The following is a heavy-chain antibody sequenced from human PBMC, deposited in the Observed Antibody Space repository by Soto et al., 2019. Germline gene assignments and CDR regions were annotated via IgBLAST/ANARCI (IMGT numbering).Heavy chain of an antibody. D-gene: IGHD3-22*01. J-gene: IGHJ4*02. CDR3: VKGEYYYDGSAYYHFDY. V-gene: IGHV3-64D*06. Sequence: GGALSLSCSGTGFISSIYAIPWVRQAPGKXMEYVSCISIDGSRTNYADYVKGRFTIHRDNSKITAYIQMSSMRPEDTAVYYCVKGEYYYDGSAYYHFDYWGQGRMVTVSS. CDR1: GFISSIYA. CDR2: ISIDGSRT.